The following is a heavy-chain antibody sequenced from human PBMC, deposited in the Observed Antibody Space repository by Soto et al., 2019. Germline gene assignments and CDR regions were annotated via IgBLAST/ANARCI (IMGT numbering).Heavy chain of an antibody. D-gene: IGHD2-21*02. CDR1: GGTFSNYP. CDR2: IIPIFGTT. V-gene: IGHV1-69*01. J-gene: IGHJ4*02. CDR3: ARGLYCGGGCDSLFDY. Sequence: VQLVQSGAEVKKPGSSVKVSCKASGGTFSNYPFIWVRQAPGQGLDWMGGIIPIFGTTDYGQRFQGRVTITADESTNTAYMELSSMRSDDTAVYYCARGLYCGGGCDSLFDYVGQGTLVPVSS.